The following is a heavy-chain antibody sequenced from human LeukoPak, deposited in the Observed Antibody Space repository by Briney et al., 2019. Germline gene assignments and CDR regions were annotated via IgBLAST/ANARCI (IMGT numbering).Heavy chain of an antibody. J-gene: IGHJ4*02. CDR1: GFTFTNAW. Sequence: GGSLRLSCSAPGFTFTNAWMSWVCQAPGKGLEWVGRIKSKTDGGTTDYAAPVKGRFSISRDDSKNTLYLQMNSLKSEDTAVYYCQGGRFWGQGTLVTVSS. V-gene: IGHV3-15*01. CDR3: QGGRF. D-gene: IGHD3-16*01. CDR2: IKSKTDGGTT.